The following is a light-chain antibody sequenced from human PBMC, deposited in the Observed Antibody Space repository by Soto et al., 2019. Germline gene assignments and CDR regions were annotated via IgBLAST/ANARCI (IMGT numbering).Light chain of an antibody. J-gene: IGKJ2*01. CDR2: GAS. CDR3: QQYGGSPYT. CDR1: QSVRSHY. V-gene: IGKV3-20*01. Sequence: EIVLTQSPGTLSLSPGERATLSCRASQSVRSHYLAWYQQKPGQAPRLLIYGASSRATGIPDRFSGTGSGTDFTLTISRLEPEDFAVYYCQQYGGSPYTFGQGTKLEIK.